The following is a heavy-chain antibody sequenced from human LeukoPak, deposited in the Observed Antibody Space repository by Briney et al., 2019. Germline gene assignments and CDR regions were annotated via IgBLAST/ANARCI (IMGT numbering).Heavy chain of an antibody. Sequence: TGGSLRLSCAASGFTVSSNYMSWVRQAPGKGLEWVSIIYSGGSTYYADSVKGRFTISRDDSKNTLYLQMNSLRAEVTAVYYCARDLVYGGNPWGDYWGQGTLVTVSS. D-gene: IGHD4-23*01. J-gene: IGHJ4*02. CDR1: GFTVSSNY. V-gene: IGHV3-66*01. CDR2: IYSGGST. CDR3: ARDLVYGGNPWGDY.